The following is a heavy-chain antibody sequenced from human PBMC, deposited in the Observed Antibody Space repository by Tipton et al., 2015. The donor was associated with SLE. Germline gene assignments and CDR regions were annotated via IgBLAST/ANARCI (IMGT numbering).Heavy chain of an antibody. Sequence: LRLSCAVSGYSISSGYYWGWIRQPPGKGLEWIGSIYHSGSTYYNPSLKSRVTISVDTSKNQFSLKLSSVTAADTAVYYCARGGLRSSFDYWGQGTLVTVSS. CDR2: IYHSGST. CDR3: ARGGLRSSFDY. D-gene: IGHD4-17*01. V-gene: IGHV4-38-2*01. CDR1: GYSISSGYY. J-gene: IGHJ4*02.